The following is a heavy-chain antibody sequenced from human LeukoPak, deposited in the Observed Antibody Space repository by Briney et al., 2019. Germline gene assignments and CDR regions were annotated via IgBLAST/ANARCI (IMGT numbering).Heavy chain of an antibody. CDR1: GFTFGDYA. CDR2: IRSKAYGGTT. CDR3: TSTNKQWLVRVTDY. J-gene: IGHJ4*02. Sequence: GGSLRLSCTAPGFTFGDYAMSWVRQAPGKGLEWVGFIRSKAYGGTTEYAASVKGRFTISRDDSKSIAYLQMNSLKTEDTAVYYCTSTNKQWLVRVTDYWGQGTLVTVSS. D-gene: IGHD6-19*01. V-gene: IGHV3-49*04.